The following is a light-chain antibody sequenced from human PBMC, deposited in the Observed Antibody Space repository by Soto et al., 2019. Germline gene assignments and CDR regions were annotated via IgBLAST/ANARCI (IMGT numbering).Light chain of an antibody. CDR3: SSYAGSNNVV. V-gene: IGLV2-8*01. CDR2: EVS. J-gene: IGLJ2*01. Sequence: QSVLSQPTSASGSPGQSVTISCTGTSSDVGGYNYVSWYQQHPGKAPKLMIYEVSKRPSGVPDRFSGSKSGNTASLTVSGLQPEDDSNYYCSSYAGSNNVVFGGGTKLTVL. CDR1: SSDVGGYNY.